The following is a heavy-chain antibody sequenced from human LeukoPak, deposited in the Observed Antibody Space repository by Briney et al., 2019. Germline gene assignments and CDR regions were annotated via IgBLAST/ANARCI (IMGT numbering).Heavy chain of an antibody. D-gene: IGHD6-6*01. CDR2: ISWNSGSI. CDR1: GFTFDDYA. CDR3: AKDVSDSSSSGGAFDI. Sequence: PGGSLRPSCAASGFTFDDYAMHWVRQAPGKGLEWVSGISWNSGSIGYADSVKGRFTISRDNAKNSLYLQMNSLRAEDMALYYCAKDVSDSSSSGGAFDIWGQGTMVTVSS. V-gene: IGHV3-9*03. J-gene: IGHJ3*02.